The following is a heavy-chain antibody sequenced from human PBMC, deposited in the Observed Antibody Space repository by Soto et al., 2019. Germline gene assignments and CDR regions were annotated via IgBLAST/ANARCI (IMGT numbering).Heavy chain of an antibody. J-gene: IGHJ4*02. V-gene: IGHV3-11*01. D-gene: IGHD6-13*01. CDR3: ANDSSSWYGEIDY. CDR2: ISSSGSTI. CDR1: GFTFSDYY. Sequence: QVQLVESGGGLVKPGGSLRLSCAASGFTFSDYYMSWIRQAPGKGLEWVSYISSSGSTIYYADSVKGRFTISRDNAKNSLYLQMLRLRGEDTAVYDCANDSSSWYGEIDYWGQGTLVTVSS.